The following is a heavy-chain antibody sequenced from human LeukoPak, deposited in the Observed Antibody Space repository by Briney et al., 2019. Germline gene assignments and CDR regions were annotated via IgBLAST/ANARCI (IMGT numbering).Heavy chain of an antibody. D-gene: IGHD3-22*01. J-gene: IGHJ6*02. CDR1: GGSISSSSYY. V-gene: IGHV4-39*07. Sequence: SETLSLTCTVSGGSISSSSYYWGWIRQPPGKGLEWIGSIYYSGSTYYNPSLKSRATLSVDTSKNQFSLKLTSVTAADTAVYYCARGRTYYYDTSGYYPSIYYGMDVWGQGTTVIVFS. CDR2: IYYSGST. CDR3: ARGRTYYYDTSGYYPSIYYGMDV.